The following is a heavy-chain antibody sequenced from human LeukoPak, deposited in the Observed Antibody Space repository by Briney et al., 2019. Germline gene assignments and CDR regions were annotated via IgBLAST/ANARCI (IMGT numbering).Heavy chain of an antibody. CDR3: ARGTITTVTDS. V-gene: IGHV4-4*02. CDR2: IYLRGNT. J-gene: IGHJ4*02. D-gene: IGHD4-17*01. CDR1: GGSITSSNW. Sequence: PSETLSLTCAISGGSITSSNWWTWVRQPPGKGLEWVGEIYLRGNTNYNPSLESRVSISVDESKTQLSLRLESVTAADTAVYYCARGTITTVTDSWGPGTLVTVSS.